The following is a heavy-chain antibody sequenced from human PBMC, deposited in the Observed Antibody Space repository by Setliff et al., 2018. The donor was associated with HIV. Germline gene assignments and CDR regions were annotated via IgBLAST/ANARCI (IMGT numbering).Heavy chain of an antibody. CDR3: ARERAALHYFDY. D-gene: IGHD1-1*01. V-gene: IGHV4-34*12. J-gene: IGHJ4*02. CDR2: IFYSGTT. CDR1: GGSFSGHY. Sequence: SETLSLTCAVYGGSFSGHYWSWIRQPPGKGLEWIGSIFYSGTTYYNPSLKSRVTISVHTSKNQFSLKLSSVTAADTAFYFCARERAALHYFDYWGRGTLVTVSS.